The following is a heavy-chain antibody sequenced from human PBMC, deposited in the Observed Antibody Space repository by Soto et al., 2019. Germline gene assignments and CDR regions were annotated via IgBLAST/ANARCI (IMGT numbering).Heavy chain of an antibody. CDR2: ISSSSSYI. D-gene: IGHD3-10*01. V-gene: IGHV3-21*01. J-gene: IGHJ6*03. CDR3: ARDLGGSGSSVMDV. CDR1: GFTFSSYS. Sequence: GGSLRLSCAASGFTFSSYSMNWVRQAPGKGLEWVSSISSSSSYIYYADSVKGRFTISRDNAKNSLYLQMNSLRAEDTAVYYCARDLGGSGSSVMDVWGKGTTVTVSS.